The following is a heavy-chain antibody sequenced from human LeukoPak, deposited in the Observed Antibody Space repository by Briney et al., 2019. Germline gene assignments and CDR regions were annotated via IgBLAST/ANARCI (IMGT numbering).Heavy chain of an antibody. D-gene: IGHD5-24*01. CDR3: AKSTTIRDAFDI. CDR1: GFTFDDYA. CDR2: ISWNSGSI. Sequence: GGSLRLSCAASGFTFDDYAMHWVRQAPGKGLEWVSGISWNSGSIGYADSVKGRFTISRDNAKNSLYLQMNSLRAEDTALYYCAKSTTIRDAFDIWGQGTMVTVSS. J-gene: IGHJ3*02. V-gene: IGHV3-9*01.